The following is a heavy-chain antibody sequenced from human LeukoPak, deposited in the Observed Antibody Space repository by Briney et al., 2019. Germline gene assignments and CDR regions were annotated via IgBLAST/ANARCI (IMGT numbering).Heavy chain of an antibody. J-gene: IGHJ4*02. V-gene: IGHV5-51*01. Sequence: GESLKISCKGSGYIFSTNWIGWVRQMPGKGLEWMGIIYPSDSDTRYNPSFQGQVIISADKSISTAYLQWSSLKASDTAMYYCARRGIAAAGSAFDYWGQGTLVTVSS. D-gene: IGHD6-13*01. CDR2: IYPSDSDT. CDR3: ARRGIAAAGSAFDY. CDR1: GYIFSTNW.